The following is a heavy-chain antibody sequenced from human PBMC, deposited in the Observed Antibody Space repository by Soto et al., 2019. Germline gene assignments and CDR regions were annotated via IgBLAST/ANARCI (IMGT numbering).Heavy chain of an antibody. V-gene: IGHV3-21*01. CDR2: ISSSSYI. D-gene: IGHD2-15*01. Sequence: PGGSLRLSCAASGFTFSSYSMNWVRQAPVKGLEWVSSISSSSYIYYADSVKGRFTISRDNAKNSLYLQMNSLRAEDTAVYYCAREGRNGYCSGGSCNGRNAFDIWGQGTMVTVSS. J-gene: IGHJ3*02. CDR3: AREGRNGYCSGGSCNGRNAFDI. CDR1: GFTFSSYS.